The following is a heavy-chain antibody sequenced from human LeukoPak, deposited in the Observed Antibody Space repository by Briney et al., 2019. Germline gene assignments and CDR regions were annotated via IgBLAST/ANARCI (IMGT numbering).Heavy chain of an antibody. Sequence: GGSLRLSCAASGFTFSSYSMNWVRQAPGKGLEWVSSISSSGTYIYYADSVKGRFTISRDNAKNSLYLQMNILRAEDTAVYYCASEVGAVSFDYWGQGTLVTVSS. CDR2: ISSSGTYI. J-gene: IGHJ4*02. CDR3: ASEVGAVSFDY. CDR1: GFTFSSYS. V-gene: IGHV3-21*01. D-gene: IGHD1-26*01.